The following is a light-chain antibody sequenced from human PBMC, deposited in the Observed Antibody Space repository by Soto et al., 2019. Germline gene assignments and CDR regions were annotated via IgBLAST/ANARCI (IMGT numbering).Light chain of an antibody. V-gene: IGKV3-11*01. CDR3: QQRSNWHT. CDR2: DAS. CDR1: QSVSSY. Sequence: EIVLTQSPATLSLSPGERATLSCRASQSVSSYLAWYQQKPGQAPRLLIYDASNRATGIPARFSGSGSGTDVTLTISSLEPEDFAVYYCQQRSNWHTFGGGTKVEIK. J-gene: IGKJ4*01.